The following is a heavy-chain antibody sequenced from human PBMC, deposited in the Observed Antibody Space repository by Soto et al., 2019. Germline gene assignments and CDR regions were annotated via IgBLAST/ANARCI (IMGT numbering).Heavy chain of an antibody. V-gene: IGHV3-23*01. CDR3: GKDPNGDYVGAFDI. CDR1: GFTFSNYA. D-gene: IGHD4-17*01. J-gene: IGHJ3*02. CDR2: IAANGGAA. Sequence: GGSLRLSCAASGFTFSNYAMSWVRQAPGKGPEWVAGIAANGGAAYLADSVKGRVTISRDNSKNTLYLQMNSLRPDDTALYYCGKDPNGDYVGAFDICGQGTMVTVSS.